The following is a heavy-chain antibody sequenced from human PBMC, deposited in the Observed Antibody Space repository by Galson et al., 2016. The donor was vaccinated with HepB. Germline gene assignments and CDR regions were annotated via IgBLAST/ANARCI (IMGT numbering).Heavy chain of an antibody. CDR2: INHSGAT. Sequence: SETLSLTCVVQGESLSHYFWTWIRQPPGKGLEWLGEINHSGATNYNPSLKRRLSIFIGTSKNHLMLNLSSLTAADTAVYYCARSPSPHYRLRDWGQGTLVTVSS. V-gene: IGHV4-34*01. D-gene: IGHD4-11*01. J-gene: IGHJ4*02. CDR1: GESLSHYF. CDR3: ARSPSPHYRLRD.